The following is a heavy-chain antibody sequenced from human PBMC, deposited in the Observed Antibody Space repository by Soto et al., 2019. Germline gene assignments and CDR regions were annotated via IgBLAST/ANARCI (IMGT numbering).Heavy chain of an antibody. D-gene: IGHD3-22*01. Sequence: GGSLRLSCAAFGFTFSSYWMSWVRQAPGKGMEWVANIKPDGSQKWYVDSVKGRFTISRDNAKKSLYLQMNSLRAEDTAVYYCARGDYYDSSGPFSDAFDIWGQGTMVTVSS. J-gene: IGHJ3*02. CDR3: ARGDYYDSSGPFSDAFDI. CDR2: IKPDGSQK. CDR1: GFTFSSYW. V-gene: IGHV3-7*04.